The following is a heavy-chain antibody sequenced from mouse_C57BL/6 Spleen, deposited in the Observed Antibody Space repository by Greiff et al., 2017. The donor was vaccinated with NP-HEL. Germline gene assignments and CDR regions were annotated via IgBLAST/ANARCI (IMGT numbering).Heavy chain of an antibody. Sequence: EVKLMESGGGLVKPGGSLKLSCAASGFTFSSYTMSWVRQTPEKRLEWVATISGGGGNTYYPDSVKGRFTISRDNAKNTLYLQMSSLRSEDTALYYCARHGNPGDYYAMDYWGQGTSVTVSS. CDR2: ISGGGGNT. CDR3: ARHGNPGDYYAMDY. D-gene: IGHD2-1*01. V-gene: IGHV5-9*01. J-gene: IGHJ4*01. CDR1: GFTFSSYT.